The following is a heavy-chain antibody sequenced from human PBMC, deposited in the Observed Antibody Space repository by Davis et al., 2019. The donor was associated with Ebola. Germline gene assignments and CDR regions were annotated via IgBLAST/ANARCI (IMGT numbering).Heavy chain of an antibody. J-gene: IGHJ5*01. CDR1: GFPFRYYA. CDR3: AKTMMVGVYNWFDS. CDR2: ISGAGGDT. Sequence: GESLKISCEASGFPFRYYAMTWVRQAPGKGLEWVSAISGAGGDTNYADSVKGRFTISRVNGESTLFLQMRTLRAEDTALYFCAKTMMVGVYNWFDSWGQGTLVSVSS. V-gene: IGHV3-23*01. D-gene: IGHD2-8*01.